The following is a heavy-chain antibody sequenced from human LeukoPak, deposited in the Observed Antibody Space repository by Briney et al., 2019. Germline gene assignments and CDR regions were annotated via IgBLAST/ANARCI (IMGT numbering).Heavy chain of an antibody. J-gene: IGHJ5*02. CDR3: ARERTSGWDAFDT. CDR1: GFTFSSFG. CDR2: ISFDGSNK. Sequence: PGGSLRLSCTASGFTFSSFGMHWIRQAPGKGLECMAVISFDGSNKYYADSVKGRFTISRDNSKNTLYLQMNSLRAEDTAVYYCARERTSGWDAFDTWGQGTLVTVSS. D-gene: IGHD6-19*01. V-gene: IGHV3-30*03.